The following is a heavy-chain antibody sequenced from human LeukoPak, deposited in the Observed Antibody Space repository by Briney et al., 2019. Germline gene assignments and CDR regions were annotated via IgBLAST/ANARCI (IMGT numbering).Heavy chain of an antibody. V-gene: IGHV4-61*01. CDR3: ARACYDSSGSHFDY. J-gene: IGHJ4*02. Sequence: SETLSLTCTVSGGSVSSGSYYWSWIRQPPGKGLEWIGYIYYSGSTNYNPSLKSRVTISVDTSKNQFSLKLSSVTAADTAVYYCARACYDSSGSHFDYWGQGTLVTVSS. D-gene: IGHD3-22*01. CDR2: IYYSGST. CDR1: GGSVSSGSYY.